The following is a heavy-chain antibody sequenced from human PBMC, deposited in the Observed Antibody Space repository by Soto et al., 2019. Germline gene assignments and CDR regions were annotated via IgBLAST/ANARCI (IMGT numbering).Heavy chain of an antibody. CDR1: GGSFSGYY. J-gene: IGHJ3*02. V-gene: IGHV4-34*01. CDR3: ARGGYASDI. Sequence: SETLSLTCAVYGGSFSGYYWSWIRQPPGKGLEWIGEINHSGSTNYNPSLKSRVTISVDTSKNQFSLKLCSVTAADTVVYYCARGGYASDIWGQGTTVTVSS. CDR2: INHSGST.